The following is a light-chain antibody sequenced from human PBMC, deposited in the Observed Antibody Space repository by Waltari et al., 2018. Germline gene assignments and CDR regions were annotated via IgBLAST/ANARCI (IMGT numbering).Light chain of an antibody. CDR2: GNS. CDR1: RSNIGAGSA. J-gene: IGLJ2*01. CDR3: QSYDSSLSGGV. Sequence: QSVLTQPPSVSGAPGPGVTLSCTGSRSNIGAGSAVPWYQQLPGTAPKLLIYGNSNRPSGVPDRFSGSKSGTSASLAITGLQADDEADYYCQSYDSSLSGGVFGGGTKLTVL. V-gene: IGLV1-40*01.